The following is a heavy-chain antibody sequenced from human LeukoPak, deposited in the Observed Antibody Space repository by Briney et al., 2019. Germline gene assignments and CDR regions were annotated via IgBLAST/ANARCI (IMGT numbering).Heavy chain of an antibody. D-gene: IGHD2-15*01. CDR1: GFTFSSYA. Sequence: PGRSLRLSCAASGFTFSSYAMHWVRQAPGKGLEWVAVISYDGSNKYYADSVKGRFTISRDNSKNTLYLQMNSLRAEDTAIYYCTKDYRNRYCGGGSCHESFDYWGQGTLVTVSS. V-gene: IGHV3-30*07. CDR3: TKDYRNRYCGGGSCHESFDY. J-gene: IGHJ4*02. CDR2: ISYDGSNK.